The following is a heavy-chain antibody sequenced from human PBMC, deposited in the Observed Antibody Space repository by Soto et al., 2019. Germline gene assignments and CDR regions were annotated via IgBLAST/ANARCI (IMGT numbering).Heavy chain of an antibody. V-gene: IGHV4-34*01. J-gene: IGHJ4*02. Sequence: SETLSLTCAVYGGSFSGYYWSWIRQPPGKGLEWIGEINHSGSTNYNPSLKSRVTISVDTSKNQFSLKLSSVTAADTAVYYCARSGGSGSYYRYYWGQGTLVTVSS. CDR3: ARSGGSGSYYRYY. CDR2: INHSGST. D-gene: IGHD3-10*01. CDR1: GGSFSGYY.